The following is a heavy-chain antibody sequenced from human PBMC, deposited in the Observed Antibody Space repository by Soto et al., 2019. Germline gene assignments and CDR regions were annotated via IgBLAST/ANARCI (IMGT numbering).Heavy chain of an antibody. CDR1: GGSISSGGYY. CDR2: VYYSGST. D-gene: IGHD3-16*01. V-gene: IGHV4-31*03. CDR3: ATRYPGGTYYFDY. J-gene: IGHJ4*02. Sequence: SETLSLTCTVSGGSISSGGYYWSWIRQHPGKGLEWIGYVYYSGSTYYNPSLKSRVTISVDTSKNQFSLKLNSVTAADTAVYYCATRYPGGTYYFDYWGQGTLVTVSS.